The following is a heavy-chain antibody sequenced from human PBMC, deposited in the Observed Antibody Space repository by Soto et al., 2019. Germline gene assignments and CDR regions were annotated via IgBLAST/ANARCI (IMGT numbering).Heavy chain of an antibody. CDR1: GFTFSSYS. D-gene: IGHD2-15*01. CDR2: ISSSSSYI. V-gene: IGHV3-21*04. Sequence: GGSLRLSCAASGFTFSSYSMNWVRQAPGKGLEWVSSISSSSSYIYYAESVKSRFTISRDNSKNTLYLQMNSLRAEDPAVYYCAKHSFGTCYSSLDNWGQGTLVTVSS. CDR3: AKHSFGTCYSSLDN. J-gene: IGHJ4*02.